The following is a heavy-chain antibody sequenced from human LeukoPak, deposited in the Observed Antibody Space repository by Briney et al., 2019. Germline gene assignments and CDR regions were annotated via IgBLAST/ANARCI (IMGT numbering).Heavy chain of an antibody. CDR1: GGSFSGYY. CDR3: ARGQGDFWSGYYTGNWFDP. CDR2: IYYSGST. V-gene: IGHV4-59*12. J-gene: IGHJ5*02. D-gene: IGHD3-3*01. Sequence: SETLSLTCAVYGGSFSGYYWSWIRQPPGKGLEWIGYIYYSGSTNYNPSLKSRVTISVDTSKNQFSLKLSSVTAADTAVYYCARGQGDFWSGYYTGNWFDPWGQGTLVTVSS.